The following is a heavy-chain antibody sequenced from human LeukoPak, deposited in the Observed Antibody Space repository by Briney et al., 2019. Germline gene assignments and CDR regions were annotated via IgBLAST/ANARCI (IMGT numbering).Heavy chain of an antibody. D-gene: IGHD4-11*01. CDR2: ISGNGGTT. CDR1: GLTFSNFA. J-gene: IGHJ4*02. CDR3: ASKRPVFDS. Sequence: GGSLRLSCAASGLTFSNFAMTWVRQAPGKGLDWVSVISGNGGTTYYADSVQGRFTISRDNSKNTVYLQMHSLRADDSAVYYCASKRPVFDSWGQGTLVTVSS. V-gene: IGHV3-23*01.